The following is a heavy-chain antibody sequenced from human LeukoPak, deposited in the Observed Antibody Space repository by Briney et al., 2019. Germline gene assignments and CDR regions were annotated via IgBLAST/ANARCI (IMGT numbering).Heavy chain of an antibody. V-gene: IGHV1-69*01. J-gene: IGHJ6*02. CDR1: GGTLSSYA. D-gene: IGHD3-22*01. CDR2: IIPIFGTA. CDR3: ARGTPHYYDSSGYYYEEPSPNYYYYYGMDV. Sequence: GASVKVSCKASGGTLSSYAISWLRQAPGQGLEWMGGIIPIFGTANYAQKFQGRVTITADESTSTAYMELSSLRSEDTAVYYCARGTPHYYDSSGYYYEEPSPNYYYYYGMDVWGQGTTVTVSS.